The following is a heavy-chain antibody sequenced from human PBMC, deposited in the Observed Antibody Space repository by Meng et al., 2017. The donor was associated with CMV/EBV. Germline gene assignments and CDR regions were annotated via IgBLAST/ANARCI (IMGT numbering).Heavy chain of an antibody. Sequence: GESLMISCAASGFTFSSYSMNWVRQAPGKGLEWVSSISSSSSYIYYADSVKGRFTISRDNAKNSLYLQMNSLGAEDTAVYYCARGSSGYGSDYWGQGTLVTVSS. CDR3: ARGSSGYGSDY. D-gene: IGHD3-22*01. CDR2: ISSSSSYI. J-gene: IGHJ4*02. V-gene: IGHV3-21*01. CDR1: GFTFSSYS.